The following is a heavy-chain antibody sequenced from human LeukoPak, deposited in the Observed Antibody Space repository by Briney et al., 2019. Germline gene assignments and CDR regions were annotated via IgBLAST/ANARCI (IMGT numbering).Heavy chain of an antibody. CDR2: IYYSGST. J-gene: IGHJ4*02. V-gene: IGHV4-39*01. D-gene: IGHD6-13*01. CDR3: AGQYSSSWGYFDY. Sequence: SETLSLTCTVSGGSISSSSYYWGWIRQPPGKGLEWIGSIYYSGSTYYNPSLKSRVTISVDTSKNQFSLKLSSVTAADTAVYYCAGQYSSSWGYFDYWGREPWSPSPQ. CDR1: GGSISSSSYY.